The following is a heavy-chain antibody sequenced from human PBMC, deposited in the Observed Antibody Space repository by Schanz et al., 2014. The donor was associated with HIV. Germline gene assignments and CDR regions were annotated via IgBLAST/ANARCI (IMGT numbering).Heavy chain of an antibody. V-gene: IGHV3-33*06. D-gene: IGHD4-17*01. J-gene: IGHJ6*02. CDR3: AKGGFYGDYVSYDYGLDV. CDR1: GFTFSSFG. CDR2: IWDDGSNQ. Sequence: QVQLAESGGGVVQPGGSLRLSCAASGFTFSSFGMHWVRQAPGKGLEWVALIWDDGSNQYYADSVKGRFTISRDNSKNTLYLQMNSLRAEDTAVYYCAKGGFYGDYVSYDYGLDVWGQGTTVTVSS.